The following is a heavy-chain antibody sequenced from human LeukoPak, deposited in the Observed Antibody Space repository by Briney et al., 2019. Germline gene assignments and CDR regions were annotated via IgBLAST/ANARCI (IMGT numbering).Heavy chain of an antibody. CDR2: INHNSGGT. Sequence: ASVKVSCKASGYTFTGYFMYWVRQAPGQGLEWMGWINHNSGGTNYAQKFQGRVTMTRDTSISTSYMELSRLRSDDTAVYYCARGDYGSGSHYSPNSYHMDVWGKGTTVTVSS. CDR1: GYTFTGYF. J-gene: IGHJ6*03. CDR3: ARGDYGSGSHYSPNSYHMDV. V-gene: IGHV1-2*02. D-gene: IGHD3-10*01.